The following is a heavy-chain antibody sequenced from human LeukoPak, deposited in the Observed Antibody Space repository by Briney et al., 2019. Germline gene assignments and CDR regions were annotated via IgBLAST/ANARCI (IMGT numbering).Heavy chain of an antibody. CDR1: GFIFSNYG. V-gene: IGHV3-23*01. J-gene: IGHJ3*02. CDR2: ISDSAGTT. CDR3: AKSGGPRTLRYFDWSVDAFDI. D-gene: IGHD3-9*01. Sequence: GGSLRLSCAASGFIFSNYGMSWVRQAPGKGLEWVSDISDSAGTTNYADFVKGRFTISRDNSKNTLYLQMNSLRAEDTAVYYCAKSGGPRTLRYFDWSVDAFDIWGQGTMVTVSS.